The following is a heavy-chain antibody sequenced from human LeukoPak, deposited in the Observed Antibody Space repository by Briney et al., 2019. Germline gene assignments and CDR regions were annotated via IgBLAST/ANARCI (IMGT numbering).Heavy chain of an antibody. D-gene: IGHD2-2*01. Sequence: SETLSLTCTVSSGSVSGGSISNDYWGWIRQPPGKGLQWIGSINYSGTTYYNPSLKSRVTISVDTSKNQFSLKLSSVTAADTAVYYCARLPIVVVPSTSFDIWGQGTMVTVSS. CDR3: ARLPIVVVPSTSFDI. J-gene: IGHJ3*02. CDR1: SGSVSGGSISNDY. CDR2: INYSGTT. V-gene: IGHV4-39*01.